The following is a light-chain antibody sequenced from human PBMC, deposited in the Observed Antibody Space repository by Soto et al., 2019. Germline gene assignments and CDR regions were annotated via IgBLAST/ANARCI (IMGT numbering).Light chain of an antibody. Sequence: EFGSTMSPATLSLSPWERAHLSCRASQSVSSYLAWFQQKPGQAPRLLIYDVSNRATGIPARFSGSGSGTDFTLTISSLEPEDFAVYYCQQRGNSPITFAQGTRLEIK. CDR1: QSVSSY. CDR3: QQRGNSPIT. V-gene: IGKV3-11*01. J-gene: IGKJ5*01. CDR2: DVS.